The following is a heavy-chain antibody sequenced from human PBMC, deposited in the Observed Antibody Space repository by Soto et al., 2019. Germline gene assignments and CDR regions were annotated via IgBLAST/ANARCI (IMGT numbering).Heavy chain of an antibody. J-gene: IGHJ6*02. V-gene: IGHV1-46*01. CDR1: GYTFTRYY. Sequence: QVQLVQSGAEVKKPGASVKVSCKASGYTFTRYYIHWVRQAPGQGLEWMGIINPDTGSASYAQKLQGRVAVTRDTSTSTAYMELSSPGSDDTAVYYCARDTNVPLTFHYHGMDVWGQGTTVTVSS. D-gene: IGHD3-16*01. CDR3: ARDTNVPLTFHYHGMDV. CDR2: INPDTGSA.